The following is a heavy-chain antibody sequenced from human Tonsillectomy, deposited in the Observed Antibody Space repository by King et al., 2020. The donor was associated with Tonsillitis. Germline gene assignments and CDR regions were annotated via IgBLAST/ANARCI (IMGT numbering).Heavy chain of an antibody. Sequence: VQLVESGGGLVKPGGSLRLSRAASGFTFTDYRMNWVRQAPGKGLEWVSSISSGSSSIYYADSLRGRFTISRDNAKNSLYLQMNSLRAEDTAVYYCARDLYYGMDVWGQGTTVTVSS. V-gene: IGHV3-21*01. CDR3: ARDLYYGMDV. J-gene: IGHJ6*02. CDR1: GFTFTDYR. CDR2: ISSGSSSI.